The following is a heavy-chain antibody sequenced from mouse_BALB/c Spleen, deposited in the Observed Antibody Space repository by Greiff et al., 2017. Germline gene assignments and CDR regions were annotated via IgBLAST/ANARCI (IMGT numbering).Heavy chain of an antibody. J-gene: IGHJ2*01. D-gene: IGHD2-3*01. CDR1: GYTFTSYW. Sequence: VQLQQPGAELVRPGASVKLSCKASGYTFTSYWINWVKQRPGQGLEWIGNIYPSDSYTNYNQKFKDKATLTVDKSSSTAYMQLSSPTSEDSAVYYCTREDDGSYFDYWGQGTTLTVSS. CDR2: IYPSDSYT. CDR3: TREDDGSYFDY. V-gene: IGHV1-69*02.